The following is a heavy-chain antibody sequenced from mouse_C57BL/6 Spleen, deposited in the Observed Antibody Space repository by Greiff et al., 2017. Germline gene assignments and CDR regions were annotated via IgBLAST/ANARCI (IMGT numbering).Heavy chain of an antibody. CDR2: FYPGSGSI. J-gene: IGHJ2*01. CDR3: ATHEGHLYDGYLDY. D-gene: IGHD2-3*01. CDR1: GYTFTEYT. V-gene: IGHV1-62-2*01. Sequence: QVQLKQSGAELVKPGASVKLSCKASGYTFTEYTIHWVKQRPGQGLEWIGWFYPGSGSIKYNEKFKDKATLTADKSSSTVYMELSRLTSEDSAVYYCATHEGHLYDGYLDYWGQGTTLTVSS.